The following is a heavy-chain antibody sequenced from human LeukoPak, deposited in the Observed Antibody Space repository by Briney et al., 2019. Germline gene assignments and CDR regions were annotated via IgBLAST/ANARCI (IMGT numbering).Heavy chain of an antibody. CDR2: ISWDSGSI. CDR3: AKGCSSTSCQIENWFDP. D-gene: IGHD2-2*01. Sequence: PGGSLRLSCAASGFTFDDYAMHWVRQAPGKGLEWVSGISWDSGSIGYADSVKGRFTISRDNAKNSLYLQMNSLRAEDTALYYCAKGCSSTSCQIENWFDPWGQGTLVTVSS. CDR1: GFTFDDYA. J-gene: IGHJ5*02. V-gene: IGHV3-9*01.